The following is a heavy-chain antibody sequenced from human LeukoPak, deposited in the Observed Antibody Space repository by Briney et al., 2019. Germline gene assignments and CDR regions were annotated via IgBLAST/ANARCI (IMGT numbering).Heavy chain of an antibody. Sequence: GGSLRLSCAASGITVGTNYWNWVRQPPGKGLEWISLIYTDGNTQYADSVKGRFTSSRDSSKNTLYLQMNSLRAEDTAVYYCAHGDYPLTYWGQGTLVTVSS. CDR2: IYTDGNT. J-gene: IGHJ4*02. CDR1: GITVGTNY. CDR3: AHGDYPLTY. D-gene: IGHD4-17*01. V-gene: IGHV3-66*01.